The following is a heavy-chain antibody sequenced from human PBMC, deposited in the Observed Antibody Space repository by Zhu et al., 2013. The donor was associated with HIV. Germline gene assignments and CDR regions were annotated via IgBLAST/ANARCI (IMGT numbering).Heavy chain of an antibody. Sequence: QVQLVQSGAEVKKPGSSVKVSCKASGGTFSSYAISWVRQAPGQGLEWMGGIIPIFGTANYAQKFQGRVTITADKSTSTAYMELSSLRSEDTAVYYCASWRYYYGSGSSEGIYYYYGMDVWGQGTTVTVSS. CDR1: GGTFSSYA. D-gene: IGHD3-10*01. CDR3: ASWRYYYGSGSSEGIYYYYGMDV. V-gene: IGHV1-69*06. J-gene: IGHJ6*02. CDR2: IIPIFGTA.